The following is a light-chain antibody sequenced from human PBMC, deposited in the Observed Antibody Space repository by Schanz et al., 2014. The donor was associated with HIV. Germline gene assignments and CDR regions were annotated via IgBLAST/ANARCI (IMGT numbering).Light chain of an antibody. CDR3: ASYTSTDAFV. J-gene: IGLJ1*01. Sequence: QSALTQPASVSGSPGQSITISCTGTRSDVGSYNLVSWYQQHPGKAPKLIIYDVTKRPSGVPDRFSGSKSDNTASLTISGLVADDEADYYCASYTSTDAFVFGTGTKVTVL. CDR2: DVT. CDR1: RSDVGSYNL. V-gene: IGLV2-14*02.